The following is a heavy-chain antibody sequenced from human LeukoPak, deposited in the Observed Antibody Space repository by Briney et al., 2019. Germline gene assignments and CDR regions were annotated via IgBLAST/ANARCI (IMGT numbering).Heavy chain of an antibody. CDR2: ISGSGGST. D-gene: IGHD2-2*01. Sequence: GGSLRLSCAASGFTFSSYAMSWVRQAQGKGLEWVSAISGSGGSTYYADSVKGRFTISRDNSKNTLYLQMNSLRAEDTAVYYCAKDDRSTSYYNWFDPWGQGTLVTVSS. J-gene: IGHJ5*02. CDR1: GFTFSSYA. V-gene: IGHV3-23*01. CDR3: AKDDRSTSYYNWFDP.